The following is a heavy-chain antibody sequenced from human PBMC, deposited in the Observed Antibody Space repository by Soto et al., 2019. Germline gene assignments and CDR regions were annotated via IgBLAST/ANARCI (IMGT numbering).Heavy chain of an antibody. J-gene: IGHJ4*02. CDR3: AKVSITYNWNYGYFFDY. D-gene: IGHD1-7*01. Sequence: PGGSLRLSCAASGFTFSNYGMHWVRQAPGKGLEWVAFISYDGTNKYFSDSVKGRFTIPRDNSKNILYLQMDSLRAEDTAVYYCAKVSITYNWNYGYFFDYWGQGTLVTVSS. CDR2: ISYDGTNK. CDR1: GFTFSNYG. V-gene: IGHV3-30*18.